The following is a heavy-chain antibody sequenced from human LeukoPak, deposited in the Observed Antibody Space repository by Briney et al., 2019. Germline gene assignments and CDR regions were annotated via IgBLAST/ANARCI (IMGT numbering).Heavy chain of an antibody. J-gene: IGHJ4*02. Sequence: SETLSLTCSVSGGSISSSSHSWGWIRQSPGKGLEWIGSIYYSGSTFYNPSLKSRVTISVDRSKNQFSLKLSSVTAADTAVYYCARDRTPGVITTPFDYWGQGTLVTVSS. D-gene: IGHD3-22*01. CDR3: ARDRTPGVITTPFDY. V-gene: IGHV4-39*07. CDR2: IYYSGST. CDR1: GGSISSSSHS.